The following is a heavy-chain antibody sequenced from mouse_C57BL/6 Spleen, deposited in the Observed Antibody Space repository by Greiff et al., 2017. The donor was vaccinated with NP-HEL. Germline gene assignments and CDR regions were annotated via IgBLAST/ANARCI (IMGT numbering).Heavy chain of an antibody. J-gene: IGHJ2*01. CDR1: GYTFTSYN. D-gene: IGHD4-1*01. CDR3: ARGGVTETRYFDY. Sequence: QVQLKESGAELVRPGASVKMSCKASGYTFTSYNMHWVKQTPRQGLAWIGAIYPGNGDTSYNQKFKGKATLTVYKSSSTAYMQVSSLTSEVCAVYFCARGGVTETRYFDYWGQCTTLTVSS. V-gene: IGHV1-12*01. CDR2: IYPGNGDT.